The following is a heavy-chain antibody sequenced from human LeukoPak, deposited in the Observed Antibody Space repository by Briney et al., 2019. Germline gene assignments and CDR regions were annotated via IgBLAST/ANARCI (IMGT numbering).Heavy chain of an antibody. V-gene: IGHV4-39*01. CDR2: IYYSGST. Sequence: SQTLSLTCTLSGGSISSGNYYWGWLRHPPGKRREGIVNIYYSGSTYYKSSLKSRVTMFVDTSKIQFSLKLSSVTAADTAVYCCARVDYDSRGSRPFFDYWGQGTLVTVSS. J-gene: IGHJ4*02. CDR1: GGSISSGNYY. CDR3: ARVDYDSRGSRPFFDY. D-gene: IGHD3-22*01.